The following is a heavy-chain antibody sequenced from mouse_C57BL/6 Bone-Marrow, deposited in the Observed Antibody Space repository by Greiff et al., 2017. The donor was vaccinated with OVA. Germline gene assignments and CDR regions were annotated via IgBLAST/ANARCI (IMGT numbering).Heavy chain of an antibody. D-gene: IGHD2-3*01. Sequence: VQLVESGPGLVAPSQSLSITCTVSGFSLTSYGVDWVRQSPGKGLEWLGVIWGVGSTNYNSALKSRLSISKDNSKRQVCLKMNRLQTDDTAMYYCASDRGLLGGFAYWGQGTLVTVSA. J-gene: IGHJ3*01. CDR2: IWGVGST. CDR3: ASDRGLLGGFAY. CDR1: GFSLTSYG. V-gene: IGHV2-6*01.